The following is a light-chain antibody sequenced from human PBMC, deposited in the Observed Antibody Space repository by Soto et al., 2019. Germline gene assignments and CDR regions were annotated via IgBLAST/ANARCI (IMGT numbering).Light chain of an antibody. V-gene: IGLV2-8*01. CDR3: SSYAGSQRV. CDR2: EVS. J-gene: IGLJ1*01. CDR1: SSDVGGYNY. Sequence: QSALTQPPSASGSPGQSVTISCTGTSSDVGGYNYVSWYQQHPGKAPKLMIYEVSKRPSGVPDRFSGSKSGNTASLTVSGLQAEDEAAYYCSSYAGSQRVFGTGTKLTVL.